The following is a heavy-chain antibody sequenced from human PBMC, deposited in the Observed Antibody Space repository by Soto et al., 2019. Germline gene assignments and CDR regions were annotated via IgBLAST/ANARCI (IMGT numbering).Heavy chain of an antibody. CDR3: ARARPDTAMVPPYYYYGMDV. CDR2: ISSSGSTI. J-gene: IGHJ6*02. V-gene: IGHV3-11*01. CDR1: GFTFSDYY. D-gene: IGHD5-18*01. Sequence: QVQLVESGGGLVKPGGSLRLSCAASGFTFSDYYMSWIRQAPGKGLEWVSYISSSGSTIYYADSVKGRFTISRDNAKNSLYLQMNSLRAEDTAVYYCARARPDTAMVPPYYYYGMDVWGQGTTVTVSS.